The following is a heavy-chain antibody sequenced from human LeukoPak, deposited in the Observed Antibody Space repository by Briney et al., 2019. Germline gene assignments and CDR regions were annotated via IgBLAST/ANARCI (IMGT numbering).Heavy chain of an antibody. D-gene: IGHD3-10*01. CDR1: GFTFDDYA. CDR2: ISWNSGSI. J-gene: IGHJ4*02. CDR3: AKDPGYYYGSGSYFHY. V-gene: IGHV3-9*01. Sequence: GGSLRLSCAASGFTFDDYAMHWVRQAPGKGLEWVSGISWNSGSIGYADSVKGRFTISRDNAKNSLYLQMNSLRAEDTALYYCAKDPGYYYGSGSYFHYWGQGTLVTVSS.